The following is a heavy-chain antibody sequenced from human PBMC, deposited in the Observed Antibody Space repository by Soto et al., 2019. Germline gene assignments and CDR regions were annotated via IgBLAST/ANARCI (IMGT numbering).Heavy chain of an antibody. Sequence: GGSLRLSCAASGFIFESFGMSWVRQAPGKGLEWVSFISTSGGTTYYADSVKGRFTISRDNSKSTLYLQMNSLRAEDTALYYCAKVYGGTDRSGFDYWGQGAQVTVSS. CDR3: AKVYGGTDRSGFDY. CDR1: GFIFESFG. CDR2: ISTSGGTT. J-gene: IGHJ4*02. D-gene: IGHD1-26*01. V-gene: IGHV3-23*01.